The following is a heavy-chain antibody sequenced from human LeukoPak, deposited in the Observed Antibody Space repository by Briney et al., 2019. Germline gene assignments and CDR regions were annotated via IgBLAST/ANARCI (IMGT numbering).Heavy chain of an antibody. Sequence: ASVTVSCKASGYTFTSYDIDWVRQATGQGLEGMGWMNPNSGNTGYAQKFQGRVTMTRNTSISTAYMELSSLRSEDTAVYYCARSGGRITIFGVVIRSYYYGMDVWGQGTTVTVSS. CDR2: MNPNSGNT. CDR3: ARSGGRITIFGVVIRSYYYGMDV. J-gene: IGHJ6*02. V-gene: IGHV1-8*01. CDR1: GYTFTSYD. D-gene: IGHD3-3*01.